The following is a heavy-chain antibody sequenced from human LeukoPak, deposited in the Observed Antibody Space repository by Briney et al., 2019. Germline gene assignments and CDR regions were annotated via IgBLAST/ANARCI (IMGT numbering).Heavy chain of an antibody. CDR2: IIPIFGTA. V-gene: IGHV1-69*05. CDR3: ASGTAMAGDY. CDR1: GGTFSSYA. J-gene: IGHJ4*02. Sequence: GASVKVSCKASGGTFSSYAISWVRQAPGQGLEWMGGIIPIFGTANYAQKFQGRVTITTDESTSTAYMELSSLRSEDTAVYYCASGTAMAGDYWGQGTLVTVSS. D-gene: IGHD5-18*01.